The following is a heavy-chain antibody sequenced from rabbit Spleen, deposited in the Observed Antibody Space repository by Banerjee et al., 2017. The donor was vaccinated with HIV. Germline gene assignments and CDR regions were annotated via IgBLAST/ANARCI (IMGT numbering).Heavy chain of an antibody. J-gene: IGHJ4*01. Sequence: QEQLVESGGGLVQPEGSLTLTCKASGFDFGSYGMCWVRQAPGKGLEWIGCIYAGSGNTVYANWAKGRFTIARSSSLNTMDLQMNSLTAADTATYFCAKDIRGVSYSDLDLWGPGTLVTVS. D-gene: IGHD8-1*01. V-gene: IGHV1S47*01. CDR3: AKDIRGVSYSDLDL. CDR1: GFDFGSYG. CDR2: IYAGSGNT.